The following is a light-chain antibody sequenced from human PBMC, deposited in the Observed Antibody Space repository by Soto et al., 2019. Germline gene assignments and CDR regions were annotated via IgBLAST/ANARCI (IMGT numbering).Light chain of an antibody. J-gene: IGLJ2*01. CDR1: KIEHRT. CDR3: QVWESGDHLVV. Sequence: SYELTQPPSVSVAPGQTARISCGGDKIEHRTVHWYQQKAGQAPVLVVFDDRDRPSGIPERFAGSNSGNTATLTISRIEVEDEADYYCQVWESGDHLVVFGGGTKLTVL. CDR2: DDR. V-gene: IGLV3-21*02.